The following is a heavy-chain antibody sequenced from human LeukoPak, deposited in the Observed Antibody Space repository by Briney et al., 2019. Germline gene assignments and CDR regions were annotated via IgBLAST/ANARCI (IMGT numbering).Heavy chain of an antibody. CDR3: ARAVSYYELFYFYY. D-gene: IGHD2/OR15-2a*01. CDR2: IYYSGST. V-gene: IGHV4-59*01. Sequence: SETLSLTCIVSSGSISSYYWSWIRQPPGKRLEWLGNIYYSGSTNYILSLQSRVTISVHMAKYQFSLKLTSVTAADTAVYFCARAVSYYELFYFYYWGQGTLVTVSP. CDR1: SGSISSYY. J-gene: IGHJ4*02.